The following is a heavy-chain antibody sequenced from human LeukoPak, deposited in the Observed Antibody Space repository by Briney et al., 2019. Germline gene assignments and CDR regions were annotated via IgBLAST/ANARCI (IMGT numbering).Heavy chain of an antibody. CDR3: ARGVSSGWYLMAPNWFDP. J-gene: IGHJ5*02. D-gene: IGHD6-19*01. V-gene: IGHV1-8*01. CDR1: GYTFTSCD. CDR2: MNPNSGNT. Sequence: ASVKVSCKASGYTFTSCDINWVRQATGQGLEWMGWMNPNSGNTGYAQKFQGRVTMTRNTSISTAYMELSSLRSEDTAVYYCARGVSSGWYLMAPNWFDPWGQGTLVTVSS.